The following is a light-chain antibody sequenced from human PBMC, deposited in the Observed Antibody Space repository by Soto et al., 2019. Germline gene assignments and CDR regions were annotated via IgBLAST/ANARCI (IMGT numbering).Light chain of an antibody. CDR1: SSNIGKNY. Sequence: QSLLTQPPSASGTPGQRVTISCSGSSSNIGKNYVYWYQQLPGTAPKHLINKNNQRPSGVPDRFSGSKSGTSASLAISGLRSEDEADYYCAVWDGSLSGWVFGGGTKLTVI. V-gene: IGLV1-47*01. CDR3: AVWDGSLSGWV. J-gene: IGLJ3*02. CDR2: KNN.